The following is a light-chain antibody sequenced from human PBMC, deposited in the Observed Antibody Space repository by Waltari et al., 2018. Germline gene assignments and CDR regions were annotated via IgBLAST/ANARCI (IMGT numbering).Light chain of an antibody. V-gene: IGLV1-51*01. CDR2: DSN. J-gene: IGLJ1*01. CDR1: SSNVGLTY. CDR3: GTWDDSLSAEV. Sequence: QSVLTQPPSVSAAPGQTVTISCSGGSSNVGLTYVSWYQQLPGTAPKLLIYDSNKRPSGIPDRFSGSQSGTSATLGITGLQTGDEADYYCGTWDDSLSAEVFGTGTKVTVL.